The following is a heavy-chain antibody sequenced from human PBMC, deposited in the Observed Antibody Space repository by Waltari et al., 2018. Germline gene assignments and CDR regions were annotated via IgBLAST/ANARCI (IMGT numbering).Heavy chain of an antibody. Sequence: QVQLVESGGGVVQPGRSLRLSCAASGFTFSSYGMHWVRQAPGKGLEWVAGISYDGSNKYYADSVKGRFTISRDNSKNTLYLQMKSLRAEDTAVYYCAKEPRWDHYFDYWGQGTLVTVSS. CDR1: GFTFSSYG. CDR2: ISYDGSNK. CDR3: AKEPRWDHYFDY. D-gene: IGHD1-26*01. J-gene: IGHJ4*02. V-gene: IGHV3-30*18.